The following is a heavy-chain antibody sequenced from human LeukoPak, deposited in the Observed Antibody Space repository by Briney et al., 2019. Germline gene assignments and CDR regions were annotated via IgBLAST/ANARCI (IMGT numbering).Heavy chain of an antibody. V-gene: IGHV3-30*02. J-gene: IGHJ6*03. D-gene: IGHD5-12*01. CDR2: IRYDGSNK. Sequence: PGGSLRLSCAASGFTFISYGMHWVRQAPGKGLEWVTFIRYDGSNKYYAGSVKGRFIISRDNSKNTLYLQMNSLRAEDTAVYYCAKDTVKVTTIRRVPHYMDVWGKGTTVTISS. CDR1: GFTFISYG. CDR3: AKDTVKVTTIRRVPHYMDV.